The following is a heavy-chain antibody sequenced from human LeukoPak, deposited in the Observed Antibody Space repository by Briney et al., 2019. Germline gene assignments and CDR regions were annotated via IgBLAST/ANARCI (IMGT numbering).Heavy chain of an antibody. V-gene: IGHV1-46*01. CDR1: GYTFTSYY. Sequence: ASVKVSCKASGYTFTSYYMHWVRQAPGQGLEWKGIINPSGGSTSYAQKFQGRVTMTRDMSTSTVYMELSSLRSEDTAVYYCARDRRCSGGSCYKTFDYWGQGTLVTVSS. CDR2: INPSGGST. D-gene: IGHD2-15*01. CDR3: ARDRRCSGGSCYKTFDY. J-gene: IGHJ4*02.